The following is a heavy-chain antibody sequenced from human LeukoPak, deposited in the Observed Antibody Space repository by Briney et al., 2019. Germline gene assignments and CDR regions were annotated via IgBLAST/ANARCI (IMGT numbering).Heavy chain of an antibody. Sequence: PGGSLRLSCAASGFTFSGYAMSWVRQAPGKGLEWVSVISGSGGSTYYADSVKGRFTMSRDNSKNTLYLEMKSLRAEDTAVYYCAKGGSSSRREYYYTDVWGKGTTVTVSS. D-gene: IGHD6-13*01. CDR3: AKGGSSSRREYYYTDV. CDR1: GFTFSGYA. CDR2: ISGSGGST. J-gene: IGHJ6*03. V-gene: IGHV3-23*01.